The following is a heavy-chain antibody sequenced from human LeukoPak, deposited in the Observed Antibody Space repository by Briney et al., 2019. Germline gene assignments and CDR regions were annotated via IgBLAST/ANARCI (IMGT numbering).Heavy chain of an antibody. D-gene: IGHD1-26*01. J-gene: IGHJ6*02. CDR2: IYSGGST. CDR1: GFTVSSNY. Sequence: GGSLRLSCAASGFTVSSNYMSWVRQAPGKGLEWVSVIYSGGSTYYADSVKGRFTISRDNSKNTLYLQMNSLRVEDTAVYYCGRSGRYSGSYYNYYYGMDVWGQGTTVTVSS. V-gene: IGHV3-66*01. CDR3: GRSGRYSGSYYNYYYGMDV.